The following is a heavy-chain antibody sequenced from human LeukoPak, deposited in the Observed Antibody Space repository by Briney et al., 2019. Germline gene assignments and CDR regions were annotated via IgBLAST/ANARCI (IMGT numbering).Heavy chain of an antibody. CDR3: AKADLTYCGGDCYSGALDY. CDR1: GFTFSSYG. CDR2: IWYDGSNK. J-gene: IGHJ4*02. Sequence: GGSLRLSCAASGFTFSSYGMHWVRQAPGKGLEWVAVIWYDGSNKYYADSVKGRFTISRDNSKNTLYLQMNSLRAEDTALYYCAKADLTYCGGDCYSGALDYWGQGTLVTVSS. D-gene: IGHD2-21*02. V-gene: IGHV3-30*02.